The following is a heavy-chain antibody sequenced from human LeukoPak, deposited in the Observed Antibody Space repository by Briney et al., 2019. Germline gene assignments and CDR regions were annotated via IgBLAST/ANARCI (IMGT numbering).Heavy chain of an antibody. D-gene: IGHD2-8*01. Sequence: GASVKVSCKTSGYTFTVHYMHWVRQAPGQGLEWMGGIIPIFGTANYAQKFQGRVTITADESTSTAYMELSSLRSEDTAVYYCARDAYEFDYWGQGTLVTVSS. CDR2: IIPIFGTA. CDR1: GYTFTVHY. J-gene: IGHJ4*02. V-gene: IGHV1-69*13. CDR3: ARDAYEFDY.